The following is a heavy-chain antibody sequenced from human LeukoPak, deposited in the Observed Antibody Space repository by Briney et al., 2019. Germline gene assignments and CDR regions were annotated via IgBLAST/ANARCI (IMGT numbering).Heavy chain of an antibody. V-gene: IGHV3-21*01. D-gene: IGHD3-9*01. CDR3: ARGGGSMYYDILTGYYPDY. J-gene: IGHJ4*02. Sequence: PGGSLRLSCAASGFTFSSYEMNWVRQAPGKGLEWVSSISSSSSYIYYADSVKGRFTISRDNAKNSLYLQMNSLRAEDTAVYYCARGGGSMYYDILTGYYPDYWGQGTLVTVSS. CDR2: ISSSSSYI. CDR1: GFTFSSYE.